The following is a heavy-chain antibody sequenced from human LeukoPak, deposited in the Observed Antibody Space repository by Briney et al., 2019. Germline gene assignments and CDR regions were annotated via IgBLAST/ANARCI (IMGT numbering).Heavy chain of an antibody. CDR3: AKDHGYSYGSEDY. V-gene: IGHV3-30*04. CDR1: GFTFSSYA. CDR2: ISYDGSNK. D-gene: IGHD5-18*01. Sequence: GRSLRLSCAASGFTFSSYAMHWVRQAPGKGLEWVAVISYDGSNKYYADSVKGRFTISRDNSKNTLYLQMNSLRAEDTAVYYCAKDHGYSYGSEDYWGQGTLVTVSS. J-gene: IGHJ4*02.